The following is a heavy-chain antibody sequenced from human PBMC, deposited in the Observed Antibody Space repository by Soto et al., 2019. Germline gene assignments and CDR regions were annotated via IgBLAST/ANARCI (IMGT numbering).Heavy chain of an antibody. J-gene: IGHJ4*02. Sequence: PWRTLRLSCRASVFTCSDYYMSWIRQAPGKGLEWVSYISSSGSTIYYADSVKGRFTISRDNAKNSLYLQMNSLRAEDTAVYYCAREHHYYDNTDYWGQGTLVTVSS. CDR3: AREHHYYDNTDY. CDR1: VFTCSDYY. D-gene: IGHD3-22*01. V-gene: IGHV3-11*01. CDR2: ISSSGSTI.